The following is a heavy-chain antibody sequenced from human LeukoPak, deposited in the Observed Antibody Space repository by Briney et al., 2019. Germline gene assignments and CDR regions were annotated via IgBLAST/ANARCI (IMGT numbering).Heavy chain of an antibody. Sequence: SETLSLTCTVSGGSISSGSYYWSWIRQPAGKGLEWIGRIYTSGSTNYNPSLKSRVTISVDTSKNQFSLKLSSVTAADTAVYYCARGSNYYDSGKGWFDPWGQGTLVTVSS. V-gene: IGHV4-61*02. CDR2: IYTSGST. CDR3: ARGSNYYDSGKGWFDP. D-gene: IGHD3-10*01. J-gene: IGHJ5*02. CDR1: GGSISSGSYY.